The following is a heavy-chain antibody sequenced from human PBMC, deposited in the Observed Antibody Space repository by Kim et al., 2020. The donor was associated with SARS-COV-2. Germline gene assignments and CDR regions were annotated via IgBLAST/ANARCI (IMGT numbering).Heavy chain of an antibody. J-gene: IGHJ4*02. Sequence: SYTDSVKGLFTISRDNSRDTLYLQMNSLRAEDTAVYYCATDLTYYYDSRGYWGQGTLVTVSS. V-gene: IGHV3-23*01. D-gene: IGHD3-22*01. CDR3: ATDLTYYYDSRGY.